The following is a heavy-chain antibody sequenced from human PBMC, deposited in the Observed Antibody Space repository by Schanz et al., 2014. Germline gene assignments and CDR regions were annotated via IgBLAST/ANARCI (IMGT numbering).Heavy chain of an antibody. CDR3: AKDGVPSPWVCFGGYCYSGGADY. J-gene: IGHJ4*02. Sequence: VQLVESGGGLVKPGGSLRLSCAASGFTFSYYNMNWVRQAPGKGLEWVAVIWYDGSNKDYADSVKGRFTISRDNSKNTLYLQMNSLTGEDTAVYYCAKDGVPSPWVCFGGYCYSGGADYWGQGTLVTVSS. CDR2: IWYDGSNK. CDR1: GFTFSYYN. V-gene: IGHV3-33*06. D-gene: IGHD2-21*02.